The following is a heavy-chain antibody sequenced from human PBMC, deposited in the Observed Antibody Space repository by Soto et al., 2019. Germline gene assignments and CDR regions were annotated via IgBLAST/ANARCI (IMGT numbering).Heavy chain of an antibody. D-gene: IGHD3-9*01. CDR3: ARQMLLRYFDCLSPGLLDY. Sequence: PSETLSLTCTVSGGSISSYYWSWIRQPPGKGLEWIGYIYYSGSTNYNPSLKSRVTISVDTSKNQFSLKLSSVTAADTAVYYCARQMLLRYFDCLSPGLLDYWGQGTLVTVSS. CDR2: IYYSGST. CDR1: GGSISSYY. V-gene: IGHV4-59*08. J-gene: IGHJ4*02.